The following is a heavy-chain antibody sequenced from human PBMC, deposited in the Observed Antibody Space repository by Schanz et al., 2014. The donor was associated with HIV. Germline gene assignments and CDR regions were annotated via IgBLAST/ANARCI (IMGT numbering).Heavy chain of an antibody. D-gene: IGHD3-16*01. CDR2: IYSGGNT. V-gene: IGHV3-53*02. CDR3: AKTIIPTDWAPYTYSFDY. Sequence: EVQLVETGGGLLQPGGSLRLSCAASGFSVSVNYMTWVRQAPGKGLEWVSVIYSGGNTYYADSVKGRFTISRDISKNTLYLQMNSLRAEDTAVYYCAKTIIPTDWAPYTYSFDYWGQGTLVTVSS. J-gene: IGHJ4*02. CDR1: GFSVSVNY.